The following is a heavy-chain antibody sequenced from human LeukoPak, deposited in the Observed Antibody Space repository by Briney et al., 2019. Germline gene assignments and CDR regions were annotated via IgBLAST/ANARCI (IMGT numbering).Heavy chain of an antibody. J-gene: IGHJ4*02. D-gene: IGHD6-13*01. V-gene: IGHV1-69*04. CDR2: IIPILGIA. CDR3: ARARRQLVHFDY. CDR1: GGTFSSYA. Sequence: SVKVSCKASGGTFSSYAISWVRQAPGQGLEWMGRIIPILGIANYAQKFQGRVTITADKSTSTAYMELSSLRSEDTAVYYCARARRQLVHFDYWGQGTLVTVSS.